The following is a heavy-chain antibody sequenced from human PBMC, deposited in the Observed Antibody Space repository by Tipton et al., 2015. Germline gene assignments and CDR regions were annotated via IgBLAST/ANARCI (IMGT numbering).Heavy chain of an antibody. CDR2: ISHSGNT. J-gene: IGHJ4*02. CDR3: ASLLLYGDYVHGLGY. D-gene: IGHD4-17*01. CDR1: AYSISSDYY. V-gene: IGHV4-38-2*01. Sequence: PGLVKPSETLSLTCAVSAYSISSDYYWGWIRQPPGKGLEWIGSISHSGNTYYNPSLKSRVTMSVDTSNNHFSLRLTSLTASDTAVYYCASLLLYGDYVHGLGYWGRGTLVTVSS.